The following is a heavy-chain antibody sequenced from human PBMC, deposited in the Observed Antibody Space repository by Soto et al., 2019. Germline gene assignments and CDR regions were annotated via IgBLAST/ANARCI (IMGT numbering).Heavy chain of an antibody. D-gene: IGHD5-18*01. CDR2: ISYDGSNK. V-gene: IGHV3-30*18. CDR3: AKDRSPGYNYVPAHFDY. Sequence: GGSLRLSCAASGFTFSSYGMHWVRQAPGKGLEWVAVISYDGSNKYYADSVKGRFTISRDNSKNALYLQMNSLRAEDTAVYYCAKDRSPGYNYVPAHFDYWGQGTLVTVSS. J-gene: IGHJ4*02. CDR1: GFTFSSYG.